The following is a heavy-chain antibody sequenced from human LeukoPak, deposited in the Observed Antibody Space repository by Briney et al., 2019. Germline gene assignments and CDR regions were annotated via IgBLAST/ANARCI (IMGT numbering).Heavy chain of an antibody. Sequence: GASVKVSCKASVYPFTSYDIIWVRQPTGQGLEWMGWINTNTGNPTYAQGFTGRFVFSLDTSVSTAYLQISSLKAEDTAVYYCASGATATDYWGQGTLVTVSS. CDR1: VYPFTSYD. D-gene: IGHD3-16*01. V-gene: IGHV7-4-1*02. J-gene: IGHJ4*02. CDR3: ASGATATDY. CDR2: INTNTGNP.